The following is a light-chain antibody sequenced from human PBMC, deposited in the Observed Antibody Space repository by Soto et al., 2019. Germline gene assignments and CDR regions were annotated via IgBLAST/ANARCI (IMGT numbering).Light chain of an antibody. J-gene: IGKJ1*01. CDR1: HSVGGL. Sequence: EIVLTQSPATLSLSPGDRATLSCRASHSVGGLLAWYQQKPGQAPRLLIYFASNRASGIPDRFGGSGSGTDFTLTIDSLEPXDXALXXCQXRXSWPWTFGQGTRVEIK. V-gene: IGKV3-11*01. CDR2: FAS. CDR3: QXRXSWPWT.